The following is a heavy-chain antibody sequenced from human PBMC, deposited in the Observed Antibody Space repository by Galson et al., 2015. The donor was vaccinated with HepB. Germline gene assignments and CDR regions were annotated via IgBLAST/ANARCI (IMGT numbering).Heavy chain of an antibody. D-gene: IGHD6-13*01. J-gene: IGHJ5*02. CDR3: AREGIAAAVDWSDP. V-gene: IGHV3-30*04. CDR1: GFKFNLYA. Sequence: SLRLSCAASGFKFNLYAMHWIRQAPGKGLEWVAVISYDGGNKHYADSVKGRFSISRDNSKDTLYLQMNSLRDEDTAVYYCAREGIAAAVDWSDPWGQRTLVTDS. CDR2: ISYDGGNK.